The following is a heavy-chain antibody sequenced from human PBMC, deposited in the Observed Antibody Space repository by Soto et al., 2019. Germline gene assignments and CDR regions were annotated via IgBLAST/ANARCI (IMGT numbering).Heavy chain of an antibody. Sequence: QSQLQESGSGLVKPSQTLSLTCAVSGVSISSGGYSWSWIRQPPGKGLEWIGCMYHSGRTFYNPSLRGRVPISPDNSNNQYSLTLTSVTAADTAIYYCVCIYGDHPAAFESWGQGTRVTVSS. CDR2: MYHSGRT. CDR3: VCIYGDHPAAFES. J-gene: IGHJ4*02. CDR1: GVSISSGGYS. V-gene: IGHV4-30-2*01. D-gene: IGHD4-17*01.